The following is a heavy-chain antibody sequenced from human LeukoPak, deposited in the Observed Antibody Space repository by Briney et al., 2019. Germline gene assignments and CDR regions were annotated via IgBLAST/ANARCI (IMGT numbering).Heavy chain of an antibody. V-gene: IGHV1-18*01. J-gene: IGHJ5*02. Sequence: ASVKVSCTASGYTFRSYGISWVRKAPGQGLEWMGWISGYNGYTHYAQKVQGRVTMTTDTSTSTVYMELRSLRSDDTAVYYCARDGRHRYYYDSSGFYGSWFDPWGQGTLVTVSS. CDR2: ISGYNGYT. D-gene: IGHD3-22*01. CDR1: GYTFRSYG. CDR3: ARDGRHRYYYDSSGFYGSWFDP.